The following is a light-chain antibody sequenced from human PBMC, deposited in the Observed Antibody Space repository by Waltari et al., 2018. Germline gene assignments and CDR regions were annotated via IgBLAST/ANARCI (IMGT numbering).Light chain of an antibody. J-gene: IGLJ1*01. CDR1: SPDVGGTNY. CDR2: DVS. Sequence: QSALNQPTPASGSPGHALTTTCTAYSPDVGGTNYVSWYQQHPGKAPKVLIYDVSKWPSGVSNRFSGSKSGNTASLTISGLQAEDEADYYCTSYASIGTYVFGTGTKVTVL. V-gene: IGLV2-14*01. CDR3: TSYASIGTYV.